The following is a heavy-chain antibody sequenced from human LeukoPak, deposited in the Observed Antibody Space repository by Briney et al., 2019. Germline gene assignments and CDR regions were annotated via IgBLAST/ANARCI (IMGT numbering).Heavy chain of an antibody. J-gene: IGHJ6*03. CDR1: GGTFSSYA. V-gene: IGHV1-69*05. CDR2: IIPIFGTA. CDR3: ARVFVKGIRPNYYYYYYMDV. D-gene: IGHD6-6*01. Sequence: ASVKVSCKASGGTFSSYAISWVRQAPGQGLEWMGGIIPIFGTANYAQKFQGRVTITTDESTSTAYMELSSLRSEDTAVYYCARVFVKGIRPNYYYYYYMDVWGKGTTVTVSS.